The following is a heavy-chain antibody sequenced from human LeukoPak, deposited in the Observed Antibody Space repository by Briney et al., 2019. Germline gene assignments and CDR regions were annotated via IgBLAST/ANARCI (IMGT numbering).Heavy chain of an antibody. CDR1: GGTFSSYA. D-gene: IGHD3-10*01. V-gene: IGHV1-69*04. CDR2: IIPILGIA. Sequence: SVKVSCKASGGTFSSYAISWVRQAPGQGLEWMGRIIPILGIANYAQKFQGRVTITADESTSTAYMELSSLRSEDTAVYYCARADYYGSGNYRYYYYMDVWGKGTTVTVSS. CDR3: ARADYYGSGNYRYYYYMDV. J-gene: IGHJ6*03.